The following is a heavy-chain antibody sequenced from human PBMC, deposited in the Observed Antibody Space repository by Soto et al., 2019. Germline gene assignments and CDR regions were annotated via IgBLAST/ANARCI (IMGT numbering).Heavy chain of an antibody. CDR1: GFTVSSNY. D-gene: IGHD3-10*01. V-gene: IGHV3-66*01. CDR2: IYSGGST. Sequence: GGSLRLSCAASGFTVSSNYMSWVRQAPGKGLEWVSVIYSGGSTYYADSVKGRFTISRDNSKNTLYLQMNSLRAEDTAVYYCARDEPEKIRRWGFYYMDVWGKGTTVTVSS. CDR3: ARDEPEKIRRWGFYYMDV. J-gene: IGHJ6*03.